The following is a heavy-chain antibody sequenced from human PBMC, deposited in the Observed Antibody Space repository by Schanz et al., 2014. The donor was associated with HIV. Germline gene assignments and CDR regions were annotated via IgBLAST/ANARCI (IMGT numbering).Heavy chain of an antibody. D-gene: IGHD1-26*01. J-gene: IGHJ4*02. Sequence: VQLVESGGGLVKPGGSLRLSCAASGFTFMRHTMNWVRQAPGKGLEWVAVVSYDGSNEHYADSVKGRFTISRDNSRNTLFLHMNSLSGEDTAVYYCAKNVWGVGATMLHYLEYWGQGTLVTVSS. V-gene: IGHV3-30*18. CDR2: VSYDGSNE. CDR1: GFTFMRHT. CDR3: AKNVWGVGATMLHYLEY.